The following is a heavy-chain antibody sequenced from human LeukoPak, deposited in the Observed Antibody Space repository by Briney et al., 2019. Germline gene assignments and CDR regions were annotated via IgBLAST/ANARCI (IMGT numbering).Heavy chain of an antibody. V-gene: IGHV4-34*01. J-gene: IGHJ5*02. D-gene: IGHD3-10*01. CDR1: GGSFSGYC. CDR3: ARGLTMVRGTRRRYNWFDP. CDR2: INHSGST. Sequence: SETLSLTCAVYGGSFSGYCWSWIRQPPGKGLEWIGEINHSGSTNYNPSLKSRVTISVDTSKNQFSLKLSSVTAADTAVYYCARGLTMVRGTRRRYNWFDPWGQGTLVTVSS.